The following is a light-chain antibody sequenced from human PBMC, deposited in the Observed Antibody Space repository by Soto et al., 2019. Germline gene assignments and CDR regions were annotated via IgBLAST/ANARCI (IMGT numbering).Light chain of an antibody. Sequence: EIVLTPSPATLSVSPAERATLSSRASQSVSSNLAWHQQKPGQAPRILMYDASTRATGIPARFSGSGSGTEFTLTISSLQSEDFAVYYCQQYHNWPITFGQGTRLEI. J-gene: IGKJ5*01. V-gene: IGKV3-15*01. CDR1: QSVSSN. CDR3: QQYHNWPIT. CDR2: DAS.